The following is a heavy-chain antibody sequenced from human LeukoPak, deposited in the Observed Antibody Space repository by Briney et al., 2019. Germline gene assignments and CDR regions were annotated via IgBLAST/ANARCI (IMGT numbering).Heavy chain of an antibody. Sequence: SETLSLTCAVYGGSFSGCYWSWIRQPPGKGLEWIGEINHSGSTNYNPSLKSRVTISVDTSKNQFSLKLSSVTAADTAVYYCARVVAYYDSSGYSSALYYFDYWGQGTLVTVSS. D-gene: IGHD3-22*01. CDR3: ARVVAYYDSSGYSSALYYFDY. CDR2: INHSGST. CDR1: GGSFSGCY. J-gene: IGHJ4*02. V-gene: IGHV4-34*01.